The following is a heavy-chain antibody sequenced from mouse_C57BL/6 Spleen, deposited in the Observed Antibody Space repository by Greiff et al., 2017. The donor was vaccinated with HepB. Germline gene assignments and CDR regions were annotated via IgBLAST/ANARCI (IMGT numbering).Heavy chain of an antibody. J-gene: IGHJ3*01. V-gene: IGHV1-82*01. D-gene: IGHD2-5*01. Sequence: QVQLKQSGPELVKPGASVKISCKASGYAFSSSWMNWVKQRPGKGLEWIGRIYPGDGDTNYNGKFKGKATLTADKSSSTAYMQLSSLTSEDSAVYFCARSYYSNYVPFAYWGQGTLVTVSA. CDR2: IYPGDGDT. CDR3: ARSYYSNYVPFAY. CDR1: GYAFSSSW.